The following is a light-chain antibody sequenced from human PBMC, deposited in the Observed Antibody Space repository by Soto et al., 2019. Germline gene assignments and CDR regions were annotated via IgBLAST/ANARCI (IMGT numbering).Light chain of an antibody. CDR2: DAS. CDR1: QSVSSY. Sequence: PGERATLSCRASQSVSSYLAWCQQKPGQAPRLLISDASNRATGIPARFSGSGSGTDFTLTISSLEPEVFAVYYCQQRSNCPLTFGGGTKVEIK. V-gene: IGKV3-11*01. J-gene: IGKJ4*01. CDR3: QQRSNCPLT.